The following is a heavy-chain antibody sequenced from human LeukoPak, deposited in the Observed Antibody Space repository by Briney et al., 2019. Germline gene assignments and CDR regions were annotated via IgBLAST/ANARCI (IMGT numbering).Heavy chain of an antibody. Sequence: GGSPRLSCGASGFTFSNAWMSWVRQAPGKGLEWVGRIKSKTDGGTTDYAAPVKGRFIISRDDSKNTLYLQMNSLKTEDTAVYYCTTYPMVYAMNYWGQGTLVTVSS. V-gene: IGHV3-15*01. CDR3: TTYPMVYAMNY. D-gene: IGHD2-8*01. CDR2: IKSKTDGGTT. J-gene: IGHJ4*02. CDR1: GFTFSNAW.